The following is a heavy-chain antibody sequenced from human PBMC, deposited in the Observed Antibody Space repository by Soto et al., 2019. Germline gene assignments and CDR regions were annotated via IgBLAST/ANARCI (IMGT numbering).Heavy chain of an antibody. D-gene: IGHD6-19*01. Sequence: QVQLQQWGAGLLKPSETLSLTCTVHGGSFSGFFWTWIRQPPGKGLEWIGEINHSGGTNYNPSLKCRVTISGDMSENQFSLRLTSVTAADTGVYYCVRGQWLARGEYWGQGTLVTVSS. J-gene: IGHJ4*02. CDR3: VRGQWLARGEY. CDR1: GGSFSGFF. CDR2: INHSGGT. V-gene: IGHV4-34*02.